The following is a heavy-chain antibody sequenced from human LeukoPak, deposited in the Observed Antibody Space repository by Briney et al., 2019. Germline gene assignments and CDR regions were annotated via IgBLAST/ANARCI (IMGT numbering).Heavy chain of an antibody. D-gene: IGHD4-17*01. CDR2: ISGSGGST. Sequence: GGSLRLSCAASGFTFSSYAMSWVRQAPGKGLEWVSAISGSGGSTYYADSVKGRFTISRDNSKNTLYLQMNSLRAEVTAVYYCAKVYGDYGGFYYFDYWGQGTLVTVSS. CDR3: AKVYGDYGGFYYFDY. J-gene: IGHJ4*02. V-gene: IGHV3-23*01. CDR1: GFTFSSYA.